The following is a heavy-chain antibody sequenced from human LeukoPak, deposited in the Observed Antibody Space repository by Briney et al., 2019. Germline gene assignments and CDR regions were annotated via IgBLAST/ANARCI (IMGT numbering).Heavy chain of an antibody. CDR3: AREFGVAGTWFFDY. Sequence: SETLSLTCTVSGGSISSSSYYWSWIRQPPGKGLEWIGYIYYSGSTNYNPSLKSRVTISVDTSKNQFSLKLSSVTAADTAVYYCAREFGVAGTWFFDYWGQGTLVTVSS. J-gene: IGHJ4*02. CDR2: IYYSGST. D-gene: IGHD6-19*01. CDR1: GGSISSSSYY. V-gene: IGHV4-61*01.